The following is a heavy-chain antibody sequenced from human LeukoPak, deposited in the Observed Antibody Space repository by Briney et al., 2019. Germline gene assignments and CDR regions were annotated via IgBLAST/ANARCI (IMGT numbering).Heavy chain of an antibody. J-gene: IGHJ5*02. V-gene: IGHV3-23*01. Sequence: GGSLRLSCAASGFIFNNYGLIWVRQAPGKGLEWVSAISNDGGGTNYADFVKGRFTISGDNSKNTLFLQMNSLRAEDTALYYCAKGSSGYFVDLWGQGTLVTVSS. CDR2: ISNDGGGT. D-gene: IGHD3-22*01. CDR3: AKGSSGYFVDL. CDR1: GFIFNNYG.